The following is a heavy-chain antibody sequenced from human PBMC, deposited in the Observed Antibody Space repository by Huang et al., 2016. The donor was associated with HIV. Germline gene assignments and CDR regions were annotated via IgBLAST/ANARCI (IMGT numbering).Heavy chain of an antibody. CDR2: SIPVYGSA. D-gene: IGHD3-3*02. V-gene: IGHV1-69*13. CDR1: GGTFKKYA. Sequence: QVNLVQSGAEVRKPGSSVKVSCKASGGTFKKYAISWVRQAPGQGLEGMGASIPVYGSAEYAEKFQDRGTLTADGSTNTAYLELDRLTSEDTAVYYCAKVAAGQPFHFYYYMDAWGDGTTVIVSS. J-gene: IGHJ6*03. CDR3: AKVAAGQPFHFYYYMDA.